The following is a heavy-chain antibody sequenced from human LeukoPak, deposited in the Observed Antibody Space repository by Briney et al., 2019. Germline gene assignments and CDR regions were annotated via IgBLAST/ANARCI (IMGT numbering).Heavy chain of an antibody. CDR3: AKGRGYNSGSPLDD. CDR1: GFAFSSNW. CDR2: ISTDARTL. V-gene: IGHV3-74*01. Sequence: PGGSLRLSCAASGFAFSSNWMHWVRQAPGKGLVWVSHISTDARTLTYADPVRGRFTISRDNSKNTLYLQMYSLRADDTALYYCAKGRGYNSGSPLDDWGQGTLVTVSS. J-gene: IGHJ4*02. D-gene: IGHD3-10*01.